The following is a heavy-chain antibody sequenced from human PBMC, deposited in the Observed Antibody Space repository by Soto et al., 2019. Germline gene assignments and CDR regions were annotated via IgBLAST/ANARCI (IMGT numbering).Heavy chain of an antibody. D-gene: IGHD3-10*02. J-gene: IGHJ4*02. CDR1: GYTFTSYA. CDR3: ARGDMFTSDY. Sequence: QVQLVQSGAEVKKPGASVKVSCKASGYTFTSYAMHWVRQAPGQRLEWMGWINAGNGNTKYSQKFQGRVTITRDTPASAGYMEMRRLRSEEAAVHYWARGDMFTSDYWGQGTLVTVSS. CDR2: INAGNGNT. V-gene: IGHV1-3*01.